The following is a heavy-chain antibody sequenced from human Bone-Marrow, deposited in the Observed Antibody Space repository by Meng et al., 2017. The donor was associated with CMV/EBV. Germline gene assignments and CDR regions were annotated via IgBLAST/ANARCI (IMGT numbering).Heavy chain of an antibody. CDR3: ARHRREMATINPFYSGSPYYYYGMDV. CDR1: GYSFITYW. Sequence: GESLKISCKGSGYSFITYWIGWVRQMPGKGLEWMGIIYPGDSDTRYSPSFQGQVTISADKSISTAYLQWSSLKASDTAMYYCARHRREMATINPFYSGSPYYYYGMDVWGQGTTVTVSS. J-gene: IGHJ6*02. V-gene: IGHV5-51*01. D-gene: IGHD5-24*01. CDR2: IYPGDSDT.